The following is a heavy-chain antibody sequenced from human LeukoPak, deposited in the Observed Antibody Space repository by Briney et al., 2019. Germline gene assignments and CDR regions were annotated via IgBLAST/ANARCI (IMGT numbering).Heavy chain of an antibody. Sequence: GGSLRLSWAASGFTFSSYSMGWVRQAPGEGLEWVSAISGSGGSTNYADSVKGRFTISRDSSKNTLYLQMSSLRVEDTALYYCAKLGGSYYRLYFFDSWGQGTLVTVSS. D-gene: IGHD1-26*01. V-gene: IGHV3-23*01. J-gene: IGHJ4*02. CDR3: AKLGGSYYRLYFFDS. CDR2: ISGSGGST. CDR1: GFTFSSYS.